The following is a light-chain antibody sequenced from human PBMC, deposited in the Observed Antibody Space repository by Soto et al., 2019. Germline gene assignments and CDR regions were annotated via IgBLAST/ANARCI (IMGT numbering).Light chain of an antibody. V-gene: IGLV4-69*01. CDR2: LNSDGSH. J-gene: IGLJ2*01. Sequence: QLVLTQSPSASASLGASVKLTCTLSSGHSSYAIAWHQQQPEKGPRYLMKLNSDGSHRKGDGIPDRFSGSSSGAERYLTISCLQSEDEADYYCQTWGTGIVVFGGGTKVTVL. CDR1: SGHSSYA. CDR3: QTWGTGIVV.